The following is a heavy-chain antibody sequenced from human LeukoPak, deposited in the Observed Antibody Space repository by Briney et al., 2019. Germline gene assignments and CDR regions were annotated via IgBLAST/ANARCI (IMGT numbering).Heavy chain of an antibody. CDR3: AREGRYYYGSGGPPAPT. Sequence: SETLSLTCTISGGSISSSYWSWIRQPPGKGLEWIGYIYYSGITNSNPSLKSRVTISVDTSKNQFSLKLTSVTAADTAVYYCAREGRYYYGSGGPPAPTWGQGILVTVSS. V-gene: IGHV4-59*01. D-gene: IGHD3-10*01. CDR1: GGSISSSY. CDR2: IYYSGIT. J-gene: IGHJ5*02.